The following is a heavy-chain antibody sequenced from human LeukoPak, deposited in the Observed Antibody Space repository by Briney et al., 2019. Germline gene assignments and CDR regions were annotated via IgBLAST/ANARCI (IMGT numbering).Heavy chain of an antibody. CDR3: AVHSAHSSTNSAIDM. CDR2: MYSGGTT. CDR1: DGSINGYY. D-gene: IGHD6-13*01. V-gene: IGHV4-59*03. Sequence: SEALPLTCTVSDGSINGYYWSWIRQPPGKGLDWVGYMYSGGTTNYSPSLKSRVTISDDTSKNQLSLQLTSVPAADRAVHYCAVHSAHSSTNSAIDMWGQGTLVIVSS. J-gene: IGHJ3*02.